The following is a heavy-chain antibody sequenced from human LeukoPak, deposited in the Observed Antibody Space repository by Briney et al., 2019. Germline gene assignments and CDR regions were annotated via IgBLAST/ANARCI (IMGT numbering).Heavy chain of an antibody. Sequence: SETLSLTCTVSGGSISTSSYYWGWIRQPPGKGLEWIGSIYYSGDTYYNPSLKSRRVTISVDTSKNQFSLRLSSVTAADTAVYYCARHQWHYYYYMGVWGKGSTVTVSS. CDR3: ARHQWHYYYYMGV. V-gene: IGHV4-39*01. J-gene: IGHJ6*03. CDR1: GGSISTSSYY. CDR2: IYYSGDT. D-gene: IGHD6-19*01.